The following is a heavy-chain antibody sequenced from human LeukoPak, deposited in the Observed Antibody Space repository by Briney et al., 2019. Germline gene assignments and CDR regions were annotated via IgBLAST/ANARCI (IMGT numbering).Heavy chain of an antibody. V-gene: IGHV4-59*01. CDR3: ARVGGGSGDPTDY. J-gene: IGHJ4*02. CDR1: GGSISSYY. CDR2: TYYSGST. Sequence: SETLSLTCTVSGGSISSYYWSWIRQPPGKGLEWIGNTYYSGSTIYNPSLKNRVTISVDTSRNQFSLNLTSVTAADTAVYYCARVGGGSGDPTDYWGQGTLVTVSS. D-gene: IGHD3-10*01.